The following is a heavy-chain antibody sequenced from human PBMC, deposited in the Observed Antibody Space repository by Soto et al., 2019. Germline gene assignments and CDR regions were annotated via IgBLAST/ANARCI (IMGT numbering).Heavy chain of an antibody. V-gene: IGHV4-34*01. CDR3: ARDCGRYYYGSGSYWMNYYYGMDV. J-gene: IGHJ6*02. Sequence: KPSETLSLTCAVYGGSFSGYYWSWIRQPPGKGLEWIGEINHSGSTNYNPSLTSRVTISVDTSKNQFSLKLSSVTAADTAVYYCARDCGRYYYGSGSYWMNYYYGMDVWGQGTTVTVSS. D-gene: IGHD3-10*01. CDR1: GGSFSGYY. CDR2: INHSGST.